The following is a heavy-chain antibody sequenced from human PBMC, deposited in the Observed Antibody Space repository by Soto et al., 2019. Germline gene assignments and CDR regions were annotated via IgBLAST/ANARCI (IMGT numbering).Heavy chain of an antibody. D-gene: IGHD3-10*01. Sequence: SVKVSCKASGGTFSSYAISWVRQAPGQGLEWMGGIIPIFGTANYAQKFQGRVTITADESTSTAYMELSSLRSEDTAVYYCASEVGGASLFDYWGQGTLVTVSS. CDR1: GGTFSSYA. CDR3: ASEVGGASLFDY. V-gene: IGHV1-69*13. CDR2: IIPIFGTA. J-gene: IGHJ4*02.